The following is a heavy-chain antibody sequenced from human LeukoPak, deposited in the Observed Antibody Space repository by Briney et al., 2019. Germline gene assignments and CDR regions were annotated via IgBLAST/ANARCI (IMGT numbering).Heavy chain of an antibody. Sequence: GGSLRLSCAASGFTFSSYSMNWVRQAPGKGLEWVSSISSSSSYIYYADSVRGRFTISRDNAKNSLYPQMNSLRAEDTAVYYCAGSPLSGVAPGFDYWGQGTLVTVSS. CDR1: GFTFSSYS. D-gene: IGHD2-15*01. CDR3: AGSPLSGVAPGFDY. V-gene: IGHV3-21*01. CDR2: ISSSSSYI. J-gene: IGHJ4*02.